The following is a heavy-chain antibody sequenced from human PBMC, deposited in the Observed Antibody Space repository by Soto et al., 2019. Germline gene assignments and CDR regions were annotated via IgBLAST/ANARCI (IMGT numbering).Heavy chain of an antibody. CDR2: IIPIFGTA. V-gene: IGHV1-69*06. J-gene: IGHJ4*02. CDR3: ASDVDTAMVADY. D-gene: IGHD5-18*01. Sequence: SVKVSCKASAGTFISYAISWVRQAPGQGLEWMGGIIPIFGTANYAQKFQGRVTITADKSTSTAYMELSSLRSEDTAVYYCASDVDTAMVADYWGQGTLVTVSS. CDR1: AGTFISYA.